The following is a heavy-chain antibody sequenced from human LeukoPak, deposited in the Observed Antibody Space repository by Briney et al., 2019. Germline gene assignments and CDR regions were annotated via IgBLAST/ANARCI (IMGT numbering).Heavy chain of an antibody. Sequence: ASVKVSCKASGGTFSSYAISWVRQAPGQGLEWMGGIIPILGTANYAQKFQGRVTITADESTSTAYMELSSLKSEDTAVYYCAKTHVPYYYDSSGYYSYYFDYWGQGTLVTVSS. J-gene: IGHJ4*02. CDR1: GGTFSSYA. CDR2: IIPILGTA. V-gene: IGHV1-69*13. CDR3: AKTHVPYYYDSSGYYSYYFDY. D-gene: IGHD3-22*01.